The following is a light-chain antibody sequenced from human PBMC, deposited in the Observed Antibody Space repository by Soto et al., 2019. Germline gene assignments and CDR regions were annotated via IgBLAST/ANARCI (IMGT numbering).Light chain of an antibody. Sequence: DFVMTQSPDSLAVSLGETATINCKSSQSVLYSSNNMNYLSWYQQKPGQPPRLLIYWASTRKSGVPDRISGSGSGTDFTLTISSLQAEDVAVYYCQQYYSIPLTCGRGNKVEIK. V-gene: IGKV4-1*01. CDR1: QSVLYSSNNMNY. J-gene: IGKJ4*01. CDR2: WAS. CDR3: QQYYSIPLT.